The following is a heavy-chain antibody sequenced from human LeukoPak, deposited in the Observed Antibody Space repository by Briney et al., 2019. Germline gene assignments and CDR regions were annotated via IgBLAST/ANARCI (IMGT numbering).Heavy chain of an antibody. D-gene: IGHD1-26*01. CDR2: IYYSGSN. CDR3: ARSTTSGLLGGYLDD. CDR1: GGSISGYY. V-gene: IGHV4-59*01. J-gene: IGHJ4*02. Sequence: SETLSLTCSVSGGSISGYYWSWIRQPPGKGLEWIGNIYYSGSNNYNPSLESRAAISVDTSKNHFSLTLSFVTVADTAVYYCARSTTSGLLGGYLDDWGRGILVTVSS.